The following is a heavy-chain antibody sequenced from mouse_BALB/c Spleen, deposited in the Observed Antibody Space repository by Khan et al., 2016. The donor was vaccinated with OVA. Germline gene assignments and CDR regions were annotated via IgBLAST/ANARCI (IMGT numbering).Heavy chain of an antibody. CDR3: ALYYYGRAWFAY. V-gene: IGHV2-3*01. CDR1: GFSLTSYG. D-gene: IGHD1-1*01. Sequence: QVQLKQSGPGLVAPSQSLSITCTVSGFSLTSYGVGWVRQPPGKGLEWLGVIWGDGRTNYHSALISRLNINKDNSKSQVFLKLNSLQTDDTATYXCALYYYGRAWFAYWGQGTLVTVSA. J-gene: IGHJ3*01. CDR2: IWGDGRT.